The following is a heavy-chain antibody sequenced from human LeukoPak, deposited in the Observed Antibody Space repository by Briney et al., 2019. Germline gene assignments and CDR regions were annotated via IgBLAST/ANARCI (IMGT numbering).Heavy chain of an antibody. Sequence: SVKVSCKTSGGTFTSYAITWVRQAPGQGLEWMGKIILISGTTNYAQKFQGRVTFTADESTSTAYMELSSLRSEDTALYYCARKLRLGGNWFDPWGQGTLVTVSS. J-gene: IGHJ5*02. D-gene: IGHD1-26*01. CDR3: ARKLRLGGNWFDP. V-gene: IGHV1-69*13. CDR1: GGTFTSYA. CDR2: IILISGTT.